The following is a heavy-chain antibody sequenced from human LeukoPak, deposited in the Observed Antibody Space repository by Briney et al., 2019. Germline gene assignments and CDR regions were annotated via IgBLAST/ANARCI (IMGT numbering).Heavy chain of an antibody. Sequence: SVKVSCKSSGGTFSSYAINWVRQAPGQGLGWMGSIIPIFGTAHYAQKFQGRVTITADESTTTAYMELSSLRSEDTAVYYCARGWDSSGQIPFFYWGQGTLVTVSS. V-gene: IGHV1-69*01. J-gene: IGHJ4*02. CDR2: IIPIFGTA. CDR3: ARGWDSSGQIPFFY. D-gene: IGHD3-22*01. CDR1: GGTFSSYA.